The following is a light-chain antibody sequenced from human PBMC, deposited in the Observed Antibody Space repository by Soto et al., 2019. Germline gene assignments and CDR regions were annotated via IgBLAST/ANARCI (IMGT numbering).Light chain of an antibody. CDR3: VTWDDSLSTVV. CDR2: RND. J-gene: IGLJ2*01. Sequence: QSVLTQPPSASGTPGQRVTISCSGSSSTIGGNSVYWYQHLPGMAPQLLIYRNDQRPSGVPDRFSGSKSGTSASLAISGLRSEDEADYYCVTWDDSLSTVVFGGGTKVTVL. V-gene: IGLV1-47*01. CDR1: SSTIGGNS.